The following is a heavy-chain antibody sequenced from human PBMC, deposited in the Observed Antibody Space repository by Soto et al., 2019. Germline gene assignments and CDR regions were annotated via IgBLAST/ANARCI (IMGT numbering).Heavy chain of an antibody. CDR1: GYTFTSYG. D-gene: IGHD3-10*01. Sequence: ASVKVSCKTSGYTFTSYGISWVRQAPGQGLEWMGWITTDKGKTTYAQKFQGRVTMTTDTSTSTAYMELRSLRSEDTAVYYCARGGPWFGELLSAFFDYWGQGTLVTVSS. CDR3: ARGGPWFGELLSAFFDY. V-gene: IGHV1-18*01. J-gene: IGHJ4*02. CDR2: ITTDKGKT.